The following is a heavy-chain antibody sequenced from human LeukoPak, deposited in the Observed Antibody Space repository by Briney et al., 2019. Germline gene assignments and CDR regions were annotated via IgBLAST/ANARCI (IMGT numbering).Heavy chain of an antibody. J-gene: IGHJ4*02. V-gene: IGHV4-39*07. CDR1: GGSISSSSYY. CDR2: IHYSGST. CDR3: ARVRWDSSGSQPY. D-gene: IGHD3-22*01. Sequence: SETLSLTCTVSGGSISSSSYYWGWIRQPPGKGLEWIGSIHYSGSTYYNPSLKSRVTISVDTSKNEFSLKLTSVTAADTAVYYCARVRWDSSGSQPYWGQGTLVTVSS.